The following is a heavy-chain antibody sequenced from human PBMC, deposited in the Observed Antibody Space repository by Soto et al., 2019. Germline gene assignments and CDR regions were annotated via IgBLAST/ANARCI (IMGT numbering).Heavy chain of an antibody. CDR3: AGATVTTVGYFDY. J-gene: IGHJ4*02. V-gene: IGHV3-30*03. Sequence: QVQLVQSGGGEVQTGASLRLSCAAAGLPFSRYAMHWVRQAPGKGLEWVSVISRDGSNEDYVDAVKGRFTISRDNSKNTSYLQMNSLAPEDTAVYYCAGATVTTVGYFDYGGQGSLGTVSS. CDR1: GLPFSRYA. D-gene: IGHD4-17*01. CDR2: ISRDGSNE.